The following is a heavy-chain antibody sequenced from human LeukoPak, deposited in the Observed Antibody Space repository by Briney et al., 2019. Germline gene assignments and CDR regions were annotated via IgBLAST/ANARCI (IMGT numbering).Heavy chain of an antibody. V-gene: IGHV1-8*01. CDR1: GYTFTSYD. CDR3: ARGLFLGGFDY. J-gene: IGHJ4*02. Sequence: ASVKVSCKASGYTFTSYDFNWVRQATGQGLEWMGWMNPNSGNTGYAQKYPGRVTMTRNTSISTAYMELSSLRSEDTAVYYFARGLFLGGFDYWGQGTLVTVSS. D-gene: IGHD2/OR15-2a*01. CDR2: MNPNSGNT.